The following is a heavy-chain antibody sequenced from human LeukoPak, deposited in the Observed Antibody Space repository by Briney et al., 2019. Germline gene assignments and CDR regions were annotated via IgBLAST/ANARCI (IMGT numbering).Heavy chain of an antibody. V-gene: IGHV6-1*01. CDR1: GDSVSSNSAA. D-gene: IGHD3-3*01. J-gene: IGHJ5*02. Sequence: SQTLSLTCAISGDSVSSNSAAWNWIRQSPSRGLEWLGRTYYRSKWYNDYALSVKSRITINPDTSKNQFSLKLSSVTAADTAVYYCARGRFGFWSGYYTNWFDPWGQGTLVTVSS. CDR2: TYYRSKWYN. CDR3: ARGRFGFWSGYYTNWFDP.